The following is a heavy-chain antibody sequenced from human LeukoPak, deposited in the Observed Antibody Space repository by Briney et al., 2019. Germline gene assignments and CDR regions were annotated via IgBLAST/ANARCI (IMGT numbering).Heavy chain of an antibody. Sequence: GGSLRLSCAASGFTFSSYEMNWVRQAPGKGLEWVSSISSSSSYIYYADSVKGRFTISRDNAKNSLYLQMNSLRAEDTAVYYCARGSSSGWYFDYWGQGTLVTVSS. V-gene: IGHV3-21*01. CDR3: ARGSSSGWYFDY. J-gene: IGHJ4*02. CDR1: GFTFSSYE. CDR2: ISSSSSYI. D-gene: IGHD6-19*01.